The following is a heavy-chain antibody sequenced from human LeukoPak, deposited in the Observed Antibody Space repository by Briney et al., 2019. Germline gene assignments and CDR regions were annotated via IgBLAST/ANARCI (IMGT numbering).Heavy chain of an antibody. D-gene: IGHD2-15*01. CDR2: ISTSGTTI. V-gene: IGHV3-48*03. J-gene: IGHJ4*02. CDR3: AKDRSAYSYYFDY. Sequence: GGSLRLSCAAPGFTFRSYEMTWVRQAPGKGLEWVSYISTSGTTIYYADSVKGRFTVSRDNAENSLYLEMNSLRAEDTAVYYCAKDRSAYSYYFDYWGQGTLVTVSS. CDR1: GFTFRSYE.